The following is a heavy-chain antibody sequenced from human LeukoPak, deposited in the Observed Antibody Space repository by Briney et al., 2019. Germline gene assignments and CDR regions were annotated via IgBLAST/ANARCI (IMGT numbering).Heavy chain of an antibody. V-gene: IGHV4-4*09. CDR2: IHTSGST. CDR1: GGSISSYY. CDR3: ARGGYSSSWFSRRQSGYYYYYYMDV. D-gene: IGHD6-13*01. J-gene: IGHJ6*03. Sequence: SETLSLTCTVSGGSISSYYWSWIRQPPGKGLEWIGYIHTSGSTNYNPSLKSRVTISVDTSKDQFSLKLSSVTAADTAVYYCARGGYSSSWFSRRQSGYYYYYYMDVWGKGTTVTVSS.